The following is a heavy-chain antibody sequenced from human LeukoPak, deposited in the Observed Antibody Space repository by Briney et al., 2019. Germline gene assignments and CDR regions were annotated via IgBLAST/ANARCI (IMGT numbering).Heavy chain of an antibody. CDR1: GVSISSSPSY. J-gene: IGHJ4*02. V-gene: IGHV4-39*07. D-gene: IGHD3-16*01. Sequence: SXXLSLTCSVSGVSISSSPSYCGWIRQSPGRGLEWIGSRYYTGCTNYNPSLKSRVTISVDTSKNQFSLKLSSVTAADTAVYYCARELITFGDWGQGTLVTVSS. CDR3: ARELITFGD. CDR2: RYYTGCT.